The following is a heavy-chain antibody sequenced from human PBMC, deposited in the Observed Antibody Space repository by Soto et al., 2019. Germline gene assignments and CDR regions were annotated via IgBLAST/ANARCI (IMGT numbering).Heavy chain of an antibody. Sequence: QVQLVQSGAEVKKPGASVKVSCKASGYTFTSYGISWVRQAPGQGLEWMGWISAYNGNTNYAQKLQGRVTMTTDTSTSTAYMELRSLRSDDTAVYYCARVPIPYYDIWTGYKNYYFDYWGQGTLVTVSS. CDR1: GYTFTSYG. D-gene: IGHD3-9*01. V-gene: IGHV1-18*01. J-gene: IGHJ4*02. CDR2: ISAYNGNT. CDR3: ARVPIPYYDIWTGYKNYYFDY.